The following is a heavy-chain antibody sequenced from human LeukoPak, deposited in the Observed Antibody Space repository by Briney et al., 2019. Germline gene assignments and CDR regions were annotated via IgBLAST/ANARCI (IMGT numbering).Heavy chain of an antibody. CDR3: AGDPTTWWFDR. CDR1: GGSISDYY. V-gene: IGHV4-59*01. D-gene: IGHD1-26*01. J-gene: IGHJ5*02. CDR2: IYYSGNT. Sequence: PSETLSLTCTVSGGSISDYYWTWIRQPPGKGLEWIGHIYYSGNTIYNPSLKSRVTISVDTSKNQFSLKLTSVTTADTAVYYCAGDPTTWWFDRWGLGTLVSVSS.